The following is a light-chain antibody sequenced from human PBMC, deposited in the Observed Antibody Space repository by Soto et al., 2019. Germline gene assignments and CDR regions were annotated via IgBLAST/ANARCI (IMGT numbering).Light chain of an antibody. V-gene: IGKV3D-20*02. J-gene: IGKJ1*01. CDR1: QSVSSSY. CDR2: GAS. CDR3: QQRSNYPWT. Sequence: EIVLTQSPGTLSLSPGERATLSCRASQSVSSSYLAWYQQKPGQAPRLLIYGASSRATGIPDRFSGSGSGTDFTLTISSLEPEDFAVYYCQQRSNYPWTFGQGTKVDIK.